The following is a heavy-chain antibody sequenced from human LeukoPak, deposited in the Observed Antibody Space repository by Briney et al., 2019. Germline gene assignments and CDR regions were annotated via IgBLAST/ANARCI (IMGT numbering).Heavy chain of an antibody. J-gene: IGHJ5*02. CDR2: IIPIFGTA. D-gene: IGHD3-22*01. CDR3: ARQVVVMTAWFDP. Sequence: SVKVSCKASGGTFSSYAISWVRQPPGQGLEWMGGIIPIFGTANYAQKFQGRVTITADESTSTAYMELSSLRSEDTAVYYCARQVVVMTAWFDPWGQGTLVTVSS. V-gene: IGHV1-69*13. CDR1: GGTFSSYA.